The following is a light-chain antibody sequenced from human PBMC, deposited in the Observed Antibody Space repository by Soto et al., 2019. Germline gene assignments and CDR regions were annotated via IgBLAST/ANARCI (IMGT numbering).Light chain of an antibody. J-gene: IGKJ4*02. V-gene: IGKV1-27*01. CDR3: QNYNSAPPAST. Sequence: DFQMTQSPSSLSASVGDRVTITCRASQGINNHLAWFQQKPGKVPKVLIYAASTLQSGVPSRFSGSGSGTDFTLPISSLQPEDVATYYCQNYNSAPPASTFGGGTKVEIK. CDR1: QGINNH. CDR2: AAS.